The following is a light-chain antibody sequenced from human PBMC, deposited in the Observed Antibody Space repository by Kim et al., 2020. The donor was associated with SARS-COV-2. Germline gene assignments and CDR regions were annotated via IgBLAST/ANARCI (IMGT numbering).Light chain of an antibody. CDR2: GAS. J-gene: IGKJ3*01. Sequence: VFPGESATLSCRASQRVSSNLAWYQPKPGQAPRLLIYGASTRATGIPARFSGSGSGTEFTLTISSLQSEDFAVYYCQQYNNWPLTFGPGTKVDIK. CDR3: QQYNNWPLT. V-gene: IGKV3-15*01. CDR1: QRVSSN.